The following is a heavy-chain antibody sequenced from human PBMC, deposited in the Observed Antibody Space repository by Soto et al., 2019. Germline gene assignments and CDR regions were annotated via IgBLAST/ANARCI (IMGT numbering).Heavy chain of an antibody. CDR2: IYYSGST. V-gene: IGHV4-59*01. CDR3: ARVGAARRAYFDY. J-gene: IGHJ4*02. Sequence: SETLSLTCTVSGGSISSYYWSWIRQPPGKGLEWIGYIYYSGSTNYNPSLKSRVTISVDTSKNQFSLKLSSVTAADTAVYYCARVGAARRAYFDYWGQGTLVTVSS. CDR1: GGSISSYY. D-gene: IGHD6-6*01.